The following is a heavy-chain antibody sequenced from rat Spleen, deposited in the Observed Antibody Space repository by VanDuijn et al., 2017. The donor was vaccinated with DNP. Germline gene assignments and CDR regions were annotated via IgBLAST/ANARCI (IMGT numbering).Heavy chain of an antibody. D-gene: IGHD1-11*01. J-gene: IGHJ3*01. Sequence: EVQLVESGGDLMQPGRSLKLSCVASGFTFNTYWMTWIRQVPGKGLEWVASITTSGDISYYPDSVRGRFTISRDNAINTLYLQMNSLRSKDTATYYCSRRNYGNSLNWFVYWGQGTLVTVSS. CDR1: GFTFNTYW. CDR3: SRRNYGNSLNWFVY. V-gene: IGHV5-31*01. CDR2: ITTSGDIS.